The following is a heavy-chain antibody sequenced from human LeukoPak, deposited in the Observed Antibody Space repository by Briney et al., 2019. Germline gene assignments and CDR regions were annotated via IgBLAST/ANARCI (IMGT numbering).Heavy chain of an antibody. J-gene: IGHJ4*02. CDR1: GFTFSSCA. Sequence: GGSLRLSCAASGFTFSSCAMSWVRQAPGKGLEWVSAISGSGGRPYYADSVKGRFTISRDNSKNTLYLQMNSLRAEDTAVYYCARHPEPGYCSSTSCHESYFDYWGQGTLITVSS. CDR3: ARHPEPGYCSSTSCHESYFDY. V-gene: IGHV3-23*01. CDR2: ISGSGGRP. D-gene: IGHD2-2*01.